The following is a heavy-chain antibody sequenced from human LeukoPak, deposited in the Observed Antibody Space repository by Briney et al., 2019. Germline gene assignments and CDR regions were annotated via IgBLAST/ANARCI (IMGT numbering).Heavy chain of an antibody. J-gene: IGHJ3*02. CDR1: GFTFSSDF. Sequence: GGSLRLSCVASGFTFSSDFMHWIRQAPGEGLMWVSQISGDETYTNYADSVKGRFTISRDNAKNTLYLQMNSLRAEDTAIYYCVREDNAFNIWGRGTLVTVSS. V-gene: IGHV3-74*01. CDR3: VREDNAFNI. CDR2: ISGDETYT.